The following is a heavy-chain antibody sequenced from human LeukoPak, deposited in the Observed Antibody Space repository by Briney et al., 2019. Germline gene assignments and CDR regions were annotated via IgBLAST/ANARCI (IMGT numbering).Heavy chain of an antibody. D-gene: IGHD3-9*01. CDR1: GFTVSSTY. Sequence: GGSLRLSCAASGFTVSSTYLTWVRQAPGKGLEWVAGISSGDRTFHAESVKGRFTISRDKSKDTLYLQMNSLRAEDTAVYYCAKDATASPYFHWFDNWGQGTQVIVSS. CDR2: ISSGDRT. V-gene: IGHV3-53*01. J-gene: IGHJ4*02. CDR3: AKDATASPYFHWFDN.